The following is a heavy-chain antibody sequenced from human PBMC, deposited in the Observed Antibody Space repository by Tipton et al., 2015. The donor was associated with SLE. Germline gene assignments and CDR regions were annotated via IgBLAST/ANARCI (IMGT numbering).Heavy chain of an antibody. CDR3: AAGGYVKYYYYGMDV. CDR1: GGTFGSYA. Sequence: QSGAEVKKPGSSVKVSCKASGGTFGSYAISWVRQAPGQGLEWMGRIIPIFDTAHYAQKFQGRVTITADESTSTAYMELSSLRSEDTAVYYCAAGGYVKYYYYGMDVWGQGTTVAISS. D-gene: IGHD5-12*01. V-gene: IGHV1-69*13. J-gene: IGHJ6*02. CDR2: IIPIFDTA.